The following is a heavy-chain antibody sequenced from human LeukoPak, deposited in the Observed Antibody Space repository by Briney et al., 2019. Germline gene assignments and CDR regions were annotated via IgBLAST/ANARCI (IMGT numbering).Heavy chain of an antibody. CDR2: INHSGST. CDR1: GGSFSGYY. D-gene: IGHD3-10*01. V-gene: IGHV4-34*01. CDR3: AGGFRGVPLRNYYYYYMDV. Sequence: SETLSLTCAVYGGSFSGYYWSWLRQPPGKGLEWIGEINHSGSTNYNPSLKSRVTISVDTSKNQFSLKLSSVTAADTAVYYCAGGFRGVPLRNYYYYYMDVWGKGTTVTVSS. J-gene: IGHJ6*03.